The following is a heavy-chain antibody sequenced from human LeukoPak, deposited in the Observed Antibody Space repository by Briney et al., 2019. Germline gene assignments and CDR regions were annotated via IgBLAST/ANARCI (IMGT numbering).Heavy chain of an antibody. V-gene: IGHV3-30*02. J-gene: IGHJ6*03. CDR2: IRYDGSNK. CDR1: GFTFSSYG. Sequence: GGSLRLSCAASGFTFSSYGMHWVRLAPGKGLEWVAFIRYDGSNKYYADSVKGRFTISRDNSENTLYLQMNSLRAEDTAVYYCQGYYYYYMDVWGKGTTVTVSS. CDR3: QGYYYYYMDV.